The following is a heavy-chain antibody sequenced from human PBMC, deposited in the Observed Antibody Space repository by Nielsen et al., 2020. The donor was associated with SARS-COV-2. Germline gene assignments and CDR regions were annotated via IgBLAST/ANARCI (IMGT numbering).Heavy chain of an antibody. V-gene: IGHV4-59*01. CDR3: ARAPGTDYYDSSGYPDY. Sequence: SETLSLTCTVSGGSISSYYWSWIRQPPGKGLEWIGYIYYSGSTNYNPSLKSRVTISVDTSKNQFSLKLSSVTAADTAVYYCARAPGTDYYDSSGYPDYWGQGTLVTVSS. CDR2: IYYSGST. D-gene: IGHD3-22*01. J-gene: IGHJ4*02. CDR1: GGSISSYY.